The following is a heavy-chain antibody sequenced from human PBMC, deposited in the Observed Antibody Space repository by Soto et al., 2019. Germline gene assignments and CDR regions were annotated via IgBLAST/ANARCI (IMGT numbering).Heavy chain of an antibody. CDR2: INPDGSEK. CDR3: AKDRGHCTGGSCFSFDF. Sequence: PGGSLRLSCAASGFSFSSKWMTWVRQAPGKGLEWVANINPDGSEKQYVDSVRGRFTISRDNAKNSLYLQMNSLRAEDTAVYYCAKDRGHCTGGSCFSFDFRGQGTLVTVSS. V-gene: IGHV3-7*01. D-gene: IGHD2-15*01. J-gene: IGHJ4*02. CDR1: GFSFSSKW.